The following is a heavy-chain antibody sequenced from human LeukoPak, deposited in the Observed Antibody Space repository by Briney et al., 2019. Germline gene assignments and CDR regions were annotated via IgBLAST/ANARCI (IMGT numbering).Heavy chain of an antibody. CDR2: TYYSGST. V-gene: IGHV4-59*01. Sequence: SETLSLTCTVSGGSISSYYWSWIRQPPGKGLEWIGYTYYSGSTNYNPSLKSRVTISVDTSKNQFSLKLSSVTAADTAVYYCARDNRSGYEWNYYYYYGMDVWGQGTTVTVSS. CDR1: GGSISSYY. CDR3: ARDNRSGYEWNYYYYYGMDV. D-gene: IGHD5-12*01. J-gene: IGHJ6*02.